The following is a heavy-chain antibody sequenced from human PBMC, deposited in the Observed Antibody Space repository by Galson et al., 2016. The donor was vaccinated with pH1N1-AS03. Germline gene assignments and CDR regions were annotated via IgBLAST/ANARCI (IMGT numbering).Heavy chain of an antibody. V-gene: IGHV5-51*01. CDR1: GYSFTNYW. CDR3: AGSFTSGWNAYDAVDI. CDR2: IFPGEFDT. Sequence: QSGAEVKKPGESLKISCKASGYSFTNYWIAWVRQMPGKGLEWMGIIFPGEFDTRYSPSFQGQVTISADKSISTAYLEWSSLTASDTAMYYCAGSFTSGWNAYDAVDIWGQGTLVTVSS. J-gene: IGHJ3*02. D-gene: IGHD6-19*01.